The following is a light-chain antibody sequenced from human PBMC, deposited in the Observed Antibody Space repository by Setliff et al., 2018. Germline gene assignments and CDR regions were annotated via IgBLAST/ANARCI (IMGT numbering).Light chain of an antibody. J-gene: IGLJ1*01. CDR2: EVS. CDR3: QSYDSSLSAYV. Sequence: QSALTQPPSVSGSPGQSVTISCTGTSSDVGNYDRVSWYQQAPGTAPKLMIYEVSSRPSGVPDRFSGSKSGNTASLTITGLHAEDEADYYCQSYDSSLSAYVFGTGTKVTVL. CDR1: SSDVGNYDR. V-gene: IGLV2-18*02.